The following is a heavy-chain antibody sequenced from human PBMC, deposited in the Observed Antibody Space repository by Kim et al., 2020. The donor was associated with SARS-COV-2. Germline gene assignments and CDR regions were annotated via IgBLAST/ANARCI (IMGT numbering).Heavy chain of an antibody. J-gene: IGHJ3*02. CDR3: AREHSVAAAGNSVAFDI. D-gene: IGHD6-13*01. Sequence: FQGRVTIPRDTPTSKVYMELSSLRSEDTAVYYCAREHSVAAAGNSVAFDIWGQGTMVTVSS. V-gene: IGHV1-46*01.